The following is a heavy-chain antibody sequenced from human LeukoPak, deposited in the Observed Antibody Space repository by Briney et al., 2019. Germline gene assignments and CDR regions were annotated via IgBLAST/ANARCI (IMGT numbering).Heavy chain of an antibody. CDR1: GGSITSYY. CDR2: IYYSGST. D-gene: IGHD2/OR15-2a*01. V-gene: IGHV4-59*01. CDR3: ASARLLYYYMDV. J-gene: IGHJ6*03. Sequence: SETLSLTCTVSGGSITSYYWSWIRQPPGKGLEWIGSIYYSGSTNYNPSLKSRVTISVDTSKTQFSLKLSSVTAADTAVYYCASARLLYYYMDVWGKGTTVTVSS.